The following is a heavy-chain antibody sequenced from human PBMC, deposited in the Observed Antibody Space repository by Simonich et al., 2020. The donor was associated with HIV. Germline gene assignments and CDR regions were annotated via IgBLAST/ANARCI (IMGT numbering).Heavy chain of an antibody. Sequence: EVQLVESGGGLVKPGGSLRLSCAAAGFTFSSYSMNWVRQAPGKWREGVPPKMNRHTYIHYADSVKGRFTISRDNSKNTLYLQMNSLRAEDTAVYYCASGSSKEEYYYGMDVWGQGTTVTVSS. V-gene: IGHV3-21*01. CDR1: GFTFSSYS. J-gene: IGHJ6*02. CDR2: KMNRHTYI. CDR3: ASGSSKEEYYYGMDV. D-gene: IGHD1-26*01.